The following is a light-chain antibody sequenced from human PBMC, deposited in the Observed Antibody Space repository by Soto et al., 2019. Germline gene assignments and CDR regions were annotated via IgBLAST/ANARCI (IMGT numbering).Light chain of an antibody. CDR1: SSDVDGYNY. Sequence: QSVLTQPASVSGSPGQSIIISCTGTSSDVDGYNYVSWYQQHPGKAPKLMIYDVTNRPSGVSNRFSGSKSGNTASLTISGLQAEDEADYYCSSYTSSSTYVFGTGTKVTVL. CDR3: SSYTSSSTYV. J-gene: IGLJ1*01. V-gene: IGLV2-14*01. CDR2: DVT.